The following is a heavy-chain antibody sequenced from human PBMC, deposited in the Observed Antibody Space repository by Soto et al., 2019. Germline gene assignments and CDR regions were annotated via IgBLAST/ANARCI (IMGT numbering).Heavy chain of an antibody. V-gene: IGHV1-69*01. CDR1: GGNFSRYG. D-gene: IGHD6-13*01. CDR2: IIPIFGTT. J-gene: IGHJ5*02. CDR3: ARASDSTWYNWFDP. Sequence: QVQLVQSGAEVKKPGSSVKISCKTSGGNFSRYGISWVRQAPGQGLEWMGGIIPIFGTTNYAHKFRGRVTVTADESTGTVYMVMNSLRSEDTAVYYCARASDSTWYNWFDPWGQGTLVTVSS.